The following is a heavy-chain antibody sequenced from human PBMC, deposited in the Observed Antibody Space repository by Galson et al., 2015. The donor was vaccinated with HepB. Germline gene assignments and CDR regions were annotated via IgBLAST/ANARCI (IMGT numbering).Heavy chain of an antibody. J-gene: IGHJ4*02. CDR3: ARVAGGSSGYSYFVPEFDFDQ. CDR2: IYRDGITT. D-gene: IGHD3-22*01. V-gene: IGHV3-74*01. CDR1: GFTVSTHC. Sequence: SLRLSCAASGFTVSTHCMHWVRQGPGKGLVWVSRIYRDGITTCYAASEERRFTLSRDNAKNTLYLQMNSLSAEDTAVYYCARVAGGSSGYSYFVPEFDFDQWGQGTLVTVSS.